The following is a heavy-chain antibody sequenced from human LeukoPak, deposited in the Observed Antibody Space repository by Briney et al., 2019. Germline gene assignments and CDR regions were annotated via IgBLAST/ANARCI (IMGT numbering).Heavy chain of an antibody. CDR2: ISWNSGSI. CDR1: GFTFDDYA. CDR3: AKDRNDDAFDI. D-gene: IGHD1-1*01. J-gene: IGHJ3*02. V-gene: IGHV3-9*03. Sequence: RPGGSLRLSCAASGFTFDDYAMHWVRQAPGKGLEWDSGISWNSGSIGYADSVKGRFTISRDNAKNSLYLQMNSLRAEDMALYYCAKDRNDDAFDIWGQGTMVTVSS.